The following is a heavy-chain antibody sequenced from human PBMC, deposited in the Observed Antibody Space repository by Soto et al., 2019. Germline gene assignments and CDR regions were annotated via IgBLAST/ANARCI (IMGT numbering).Heavy chain of an antibody. V-gene: IGHV3-23*01. CDR3: AKDALDIVVVPAAAYYYYYYMDV. CDR2: ISGSGGST. CDR1: GFTFSSYA. Sequence: GGSLRLSCAASGFTFSSYAMSWVRQAPGKGLEWVSAISGSGGSTYYADSVKGRFTISRDNSKNTLYLQMNSLRAEDTAVYYCAKDALDIVVVPAAAYYYYYYMDVWGKGTTVTVSS. J-gene: IGHJ6*03. D-gene: IGHD2-2*03.